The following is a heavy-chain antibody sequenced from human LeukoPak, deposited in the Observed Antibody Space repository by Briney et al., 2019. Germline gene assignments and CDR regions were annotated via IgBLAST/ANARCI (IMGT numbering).Heavy chain of an antibody. V-gene: IGHV4-30-4*01. Sequence: SETLSLTCTVSGGSISCGDYYWSWIRQPPGKGLEWIGYIYYSGSTYYNPSLKSRVTISVDRSKNQFSLKLSSVTAADTAVYYCARGAGYCSSTSCLENNWFDPWGQGTLVTVSS. D-gene: IGHD2-2*01. CDR1: GGSISCGDYY. CDR3: ARGAGYCSSTSCLENNWFDP. CDR2: IYYSGST. J-gene: IGHJ5*02.